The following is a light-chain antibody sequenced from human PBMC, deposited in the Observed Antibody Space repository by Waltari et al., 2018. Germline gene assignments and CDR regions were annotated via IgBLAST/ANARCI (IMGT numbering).Light chain of an antibody. Sequence: EIVLTQSPATLSLSPGERATLSCRASQSVSSNLAWYQQKPGQAPRLLIHDTSNRATGIPARFSGSGSGTDFTLTISSLEPEDFAVYYCQQRSNWRTFGQGTKVEIK. CDR1: QSVSSN. CDR3: QQRSNWRT. J-gene: IGKJ1*01. V-gene: IGKV3-11*01. CDR2: DTS.